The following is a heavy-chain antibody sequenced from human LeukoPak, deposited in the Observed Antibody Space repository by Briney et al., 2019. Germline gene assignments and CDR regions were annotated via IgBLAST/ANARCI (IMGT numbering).Heavy chain of an antibody. Sequence: GGSLRLSCAASGFTFSSYWMNWARQAPGKGLEWVASINHNGNVSYYVDSVKGRFTITRDNAKNSLYLQMSNLRAEDTAVYFCARGGGLDVWGQGATVTVSS. D-gene: IGHD3-16*01. V-gene: IGHV3-7*03. CDR3: ARGGGLDV. CDR1: GFTFSSYW. CDR2: INHNGNVS. J-gene: IGHJ6*02.